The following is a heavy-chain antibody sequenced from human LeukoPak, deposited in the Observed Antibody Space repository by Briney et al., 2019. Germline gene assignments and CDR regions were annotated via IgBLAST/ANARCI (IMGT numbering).Heavy chain of an antibody. D-gene: IGHD6-6*01. J-gene: IGHJ4*02. CDR2: ISANNGET. CDR1: GYTFTNYG. CDR3: ARDPSTSYYFDY. V-gene: IGHV1-18*04. Sequence: ASVKVSCKASGYTFTNYGISWVRQAPGQGLEWMSWISANNGETRYAQNFQGRVTMTTDTSTTTAYMELRSLRSDDTAIYYCARDPSTSYYFDYWGQGTLVTVSS.